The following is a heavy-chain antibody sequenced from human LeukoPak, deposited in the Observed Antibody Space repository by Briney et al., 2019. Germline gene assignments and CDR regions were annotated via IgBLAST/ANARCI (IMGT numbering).Heavy chain of an antibody. CDR2: IKQDGSEK. J-gene: IGHJ3*02. D-gene: IGHD6-19*01. Sequence: GGSLRLSCAASGFIFSSYWMSWVRQAPGKGLEWVANIKQDGSEKYYVDSVKGRFTISRDNANNSLYLQMNSLRAEDTAVYYCASLKNSGWGNAFHIWGQGTMVTVSS. CDR3: ASLKNSGWGNAFHI. CDR1: GFIFSSYW. V-gene: IGHV3-7*01.